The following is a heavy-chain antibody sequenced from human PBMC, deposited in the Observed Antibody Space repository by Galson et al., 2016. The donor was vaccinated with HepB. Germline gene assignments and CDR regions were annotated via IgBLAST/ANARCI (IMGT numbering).Heavy chain of an antibody. CDR2: IYGSGST. Sequence: TLSLTCSVSGGSISRGSYYWTWIRQPAGKGLEWIGRIYGSGSTNYNPSPESRLTISIDTSNNHFSLNLSSVTAADTAVYYCVRQPYTSSSWDSMEWGQGTLVTVSS. J-gene: IGHJ4*02. CDR1: GGSISRGSYY. V-gene: IGHV4-61*02. D-gene: IGHD2-2*01. CDR3: VRQPYTSSSWDSME.